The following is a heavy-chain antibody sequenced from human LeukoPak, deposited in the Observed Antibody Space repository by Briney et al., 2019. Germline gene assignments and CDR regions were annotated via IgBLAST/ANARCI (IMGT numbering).Heavy chain of an antibody. D-gene: IGHD3-10*01. CDR1: GFTFSSYA. V-gene: IGHV3-23*01. Sequence: GGSLRLSCAASGFTFSSYAMSWVRQAPGKGLEWVSAISGSGGSTYYADSVKGRFTISRDNSKNTLYLQMNSLRAEDTAVYYCATPRPIQDYYGSGKGRDYWGQGTLVTVSS. CDR3: ATPRPIQDYYGSGKGRDY. J-gene: IGHJ4*02. CDR2: ISGSGGST.